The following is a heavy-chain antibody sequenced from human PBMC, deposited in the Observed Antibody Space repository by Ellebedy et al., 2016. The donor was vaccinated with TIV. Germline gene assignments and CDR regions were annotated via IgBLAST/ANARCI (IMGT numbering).Heavy chain of an antibody. CDR1: GYTFTSYG. V-gene: IGHV1-18*01. D-gene: IGHD3-3*01. Sequence: ASVKVSXXASGYTFTSYGISWVRQAPGQGLEWMGWISAYNGNTNYAQKLQGRVTMTTDTSTSTAYMELRSLRSDDTAVYYCARDSDTIFGVVSYYMDVWGKGTTVTVSS. CDR3: ARDSDTIFGVVSYYMDV. CDR2: ISAYNGNT. J-gene: IGHJ6*03.